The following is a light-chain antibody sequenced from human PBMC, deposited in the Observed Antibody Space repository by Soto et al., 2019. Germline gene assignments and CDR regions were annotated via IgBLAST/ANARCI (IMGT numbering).Light chain of an antibody. J-gene: IGKJ4*01. CDR3: QQYNSWLT. CDR1: QSVSYH. V-gene: IGKV3-15*01. Sequence: IVMTQTQATLSVSPGERVTLSCRASQSVSYHVAWYQQKPGQTPRLVMYDASSRASGIPARFSGSRSGTEFSLTISSLQSEDFGVYYCQQYNSWLTFGGGTKVDIK. CDR2: DAS.